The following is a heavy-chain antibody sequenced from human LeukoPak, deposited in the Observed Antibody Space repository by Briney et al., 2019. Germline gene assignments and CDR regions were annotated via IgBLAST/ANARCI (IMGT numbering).Heavy chain of an antibody. Sequence: GGSLRLSCAASGFIDSSYAMSWFRQAPGKGLEWVSGISGNGGSTYYADSVKGRFTISRDNAKNSLYLQMNSLRAEDTAVYYCARGMGAPDYWGQGTLVTVSS. J-gene: IGHJ4*02. CDR2: ISGNGGST. D-gene: IGHD6-13*01. CDR1: GFIDSSYA. CDR3: ARGMGAPDY. V-gene: IGHV3-23*01.